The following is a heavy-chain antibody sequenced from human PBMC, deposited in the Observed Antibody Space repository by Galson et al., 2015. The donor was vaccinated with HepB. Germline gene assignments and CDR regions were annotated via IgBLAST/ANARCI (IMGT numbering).Heavy chain of an antibody. Sequence: PALVKPTQTLTLTCTFSGFSFSSSGVGVGWIRQPPGKALEWLTLIYWDDDERYSPSLKSRLTITKDTSKNQVVLTMTNMDPVDTATYYCAHRPAVTGGDYFDYWGQGALVTVSS. D-gene: IGHD6-19*01. CDR2: IYWDDDE. V-gene: IGHV2-5*02. J-gene: IGHJ4*02. CDR3: AHRPAVTGGDYFDY. CDR1: GFSFSSSGVG.